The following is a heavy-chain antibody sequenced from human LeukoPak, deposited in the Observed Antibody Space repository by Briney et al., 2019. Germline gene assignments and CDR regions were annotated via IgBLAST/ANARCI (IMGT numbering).Heavy chain of an antibody. Sequence: PGGSLRLSCAASGFTFSSYAMSWVRQAPGKGLEWVSAISGSGGSTYYADSVKGRFTISRDNSKNTLYLQMNSLRAEDTAVYYCARDRYGDYGYYYYYYGMDVWGQGTTVTVSS. CDR3: ARDRYGDYGYYYYYYGMDV. V-gene: IGHV3-23*01. J-gene: IGHJ6*02. CDR2: ISGSGGST. D-gene: IGHD4-17*01. CDR1: GFTFSSYA.